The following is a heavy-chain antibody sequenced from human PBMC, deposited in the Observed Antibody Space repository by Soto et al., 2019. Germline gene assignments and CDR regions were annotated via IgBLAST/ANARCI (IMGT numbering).Heavy chain of an antibody. CDR3: AKDPDYDFWSGYLPQSDY. CDR2: ISYDGSNK. D-gene: IGHD3-3*01. CDR1: GFTFSSYG. J-gene: IGHJ4*02. V-gene: IGHV3-30*18. Sequence: GGSLRLSCAASGFTFSSYGMHWVRQAPGKGLEWVAVISYDGSNKYYADSVKGRFTISRDNSKNTLYLQMNSLRAEDTAVYYCAKDPDYDFWSGYLPQSDYWGQGTLVTVSS.